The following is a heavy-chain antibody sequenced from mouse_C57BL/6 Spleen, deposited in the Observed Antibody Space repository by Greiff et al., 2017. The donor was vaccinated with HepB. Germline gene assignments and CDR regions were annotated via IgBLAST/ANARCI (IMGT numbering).Heavy chain of an antibody. CDR1: GFNIKDDY. D-gene: IGHD2-5*01. J-gene: IGHJ3*01. CDR3: TTSNYPY. CDR2: IDPENGDT. Sequence: VQLQQSGAELVRPGASVKLSCTASGFNIKDDYMHWVKQRPEQGLEWIGWIDPENGDTEYASKFQGKATITADTSSNTAYLQLSSLTSEDTAVYYCTTSNYPYWGQGTLVTVSA. V-gene: IGHV14-4*01.